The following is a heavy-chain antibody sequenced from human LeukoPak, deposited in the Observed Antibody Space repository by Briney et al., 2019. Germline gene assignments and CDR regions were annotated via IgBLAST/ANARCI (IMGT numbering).Heavy chain of an antibody. J-gene: IGHJ6*02. CDR2: ISYDGSNK. V-gene: IGHV3-30-3*01. D-gene: IGHD5-12*01. CDR3: ARGTGGRVATISYYYYGMDV. Sequence: PGGSLRLSCAASGFTFSSYAMHWVRQAPGKGLEWVALISYDGSNKYYADSVKGRFTISRDNSKNTLYLQMNSLRAEDTAVYYCARGTGGRVATISYYYYGMDVWGQGTRSPSP. CDR1: GFTFSSYA.